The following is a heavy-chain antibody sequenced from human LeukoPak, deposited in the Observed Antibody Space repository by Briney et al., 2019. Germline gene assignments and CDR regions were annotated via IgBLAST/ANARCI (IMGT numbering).Heavy chain of an antibody. D-gene: IGHD6-19*01. CDR1: GFTFSSYA. CDR3: AKRPSIAVSGTFDY. Sequence: GGSLRLSCAASGFTFSSYAMSWVRQAPGKGLEWVSGISRSGGTTYYADSVKGRFTISRDNSKNTLYLQMNSLRAEDTAVYYCAKRPSIAVSGTFDYWGQGTLVTVSS. CDR2: ISRSGGTT. V-gene: IGHV3-23*01. J-gene: IGHJ4*02.